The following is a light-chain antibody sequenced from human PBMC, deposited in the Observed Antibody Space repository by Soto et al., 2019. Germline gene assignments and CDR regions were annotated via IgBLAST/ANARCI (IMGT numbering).Light chain of an antibody. CDR3: QQFNTWT. Sequence: DTPMTQSPSTLSAPVGDRVTITCRASQDISDWLAWYQQKPGKAPKLLIYKASRLESGVPSRFSGRGSGTEFTLTISNLQPDDFGIYYCQQFNTWTFGQGTKVEIK. V-gene: IGKV1-5*03. J-gene: IGKJ1*01. CDR1: QDISDW. CDR2: KAS.